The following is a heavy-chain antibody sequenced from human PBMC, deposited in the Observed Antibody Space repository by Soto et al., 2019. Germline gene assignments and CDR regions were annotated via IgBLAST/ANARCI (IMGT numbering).Heavy chain of an antibody. Sequence: QVQLVQSGAEVKKPGSSVKVSCKASGGTFSSYAISWVRQAPGQGLEWMGGIIPIFGTANYAQKFQGRVTITADESTSTAYMELSSLRSEETAVYYCARDQDSGYVINLLYFYNMDVWGQGTTVTVSS. CDR1: GGTFSSYA. CDR3: ARDQDSGYVINLLYFYNMDV. CDR2: IIPIFGTA. D-gene: IGHD5-12*01. J-gene: IGHJ6*02. V-gene: IGHV1-69*12.